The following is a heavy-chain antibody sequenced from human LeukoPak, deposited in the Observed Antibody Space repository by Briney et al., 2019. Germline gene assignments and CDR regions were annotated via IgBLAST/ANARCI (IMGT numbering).Heavy chain of an antibody. J-gene: IGHJ3*02. CDR1: GYTFTSYD. V-gene: IGHV1-8*01. D-gene: IGHD4-23*01. CDR3: ARDSATVVIVGDAFDI. CDR2: MNPNSGNT. Sequence: ASVKVSCTASGYTFTSYDINWVRQATGQGLEWMGWMNPNSGNTGYAQKFQGRVTMTRNTSISTAYMELSSLRSEDTAVYYCARDSATVVIVGDAFDIWGQGTMVTVSS.